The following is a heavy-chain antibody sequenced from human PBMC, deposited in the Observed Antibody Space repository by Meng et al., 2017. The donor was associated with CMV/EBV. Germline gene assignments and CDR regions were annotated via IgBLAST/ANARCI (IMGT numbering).Heavy chain of an antibody. Sequence: GGSLRLSCTVSGVTFSSYWMHWVRQAPGKGLEWVSRINSDGTATSYADSVKGRFTISRDNAKNTLYLQMSGLRVEDTAVYYRARALCGGDCYSYYYYYGMDVWGQGTTVTVSS. J-gene: IGHJ6*02. CDR3: ARALCGGDCYSYYYYYGMDV. CDR2: INSDGTAT. D-gene: IGHD2-21*01. CDR1: GVTFSSYW. V-gene: IGHV3-74*01.